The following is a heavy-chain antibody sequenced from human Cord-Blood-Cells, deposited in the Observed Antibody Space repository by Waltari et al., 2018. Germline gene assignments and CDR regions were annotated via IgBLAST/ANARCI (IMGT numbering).Heavy chain of an antibody. CDR1: GFTFTTSA. Sequence: QMQLVQSGPEAKKPGTSVKVSCKASGFTFTTSAVQRVRPPRGQRLEWTGWFVVGSGNTNDAQKFQERVNITRDMSTSTAYMELSSLRSEDTAVYYCAASRFYTDFWSGPDYWGQGTLVTVSS. CDR3: AASRFYTDFWSGPDY. V-gene: IGHV1-58*01. D-gene: IGHD3-3*01. CDR2: FVVGSGNT. J-gene: IGHJ4*02.